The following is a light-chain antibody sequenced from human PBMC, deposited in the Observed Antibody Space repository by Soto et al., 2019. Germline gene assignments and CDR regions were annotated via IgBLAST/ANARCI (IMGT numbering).Light chain of an antibody. V-gene: IGKV1-5*03. CDR2: KAS. Sequence: DIQMTQSPSTLSASVGDRVTITCRASQSIRDWLAWYQQKPGKAPKLLIYKASSLESGVPSRFSGTGSGTEFTLTISSLQPDDSAAYYCQLYSTYTWIFGQGTKVEIK. J-gene: IGKJ1*01. CDR1: QSIRDW. CDR3: QLYSTYTWI.